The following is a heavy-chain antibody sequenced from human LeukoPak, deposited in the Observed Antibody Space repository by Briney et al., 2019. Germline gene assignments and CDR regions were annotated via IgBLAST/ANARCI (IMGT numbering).Heavy chain of an antibody. CDR1: GFTLSSNW. CDR2: IKQDGSEK. J-gene: IGHJ4*02. D-gene: IGHD2-8*01. CDR3: ARGNGFIIDY. Sequence: GGSLRLSCAASGFTLSSNWMNWVRQAPGKGLAWVAIIKQDGSEKYYVDSVKGRFTISRDNAKNSLYLQMNSLRAEDTAVYYCARGNGFIIDYWGQGTLVTVSS. V-gene: IGHV3-7*01.